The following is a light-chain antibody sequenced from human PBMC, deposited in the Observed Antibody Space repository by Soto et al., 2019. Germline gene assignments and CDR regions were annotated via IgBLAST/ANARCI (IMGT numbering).Light chain of an antibody. CDR1: QSVSSGY. CDR3: QQYYTTPQT. Sequence: ELVLTQSPGTLSLSPGQRATLSCRASQSVSSGYLAWYQKRPGQAPRLLIYGASSRATGIPDRFSGSGSATHFTLTISNLQAEDVATYYCQQYYTTPQTFGQGTKVEIK. J-gene: IGKJ2*01. CDR2: GAS. V-gene: IGKV3-20*01.